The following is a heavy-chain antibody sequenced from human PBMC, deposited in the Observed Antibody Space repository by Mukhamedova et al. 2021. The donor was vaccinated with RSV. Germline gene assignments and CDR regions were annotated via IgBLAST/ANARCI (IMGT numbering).Heavy chain of an antibody. D-gene: IGHD5-24*01. Sequence: APGQGLEWMGGIIPIFGTANYAQKFQGRVTITADESTSTAYMELSSLRSEDTAVYYCAIEGIERPWVWGQGTLVTV. V-gene: IGHV1-69*01. CDR3: AIEGIERPWV. CDR2: IIPIFGTA. J-gene: IGHJ4*02.